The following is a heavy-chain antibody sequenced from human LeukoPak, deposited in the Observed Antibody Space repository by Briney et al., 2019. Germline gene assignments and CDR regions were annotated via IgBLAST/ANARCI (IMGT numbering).Heavy chain of an antibody. CDR1: GFTFNSYG. CDR3: TTEEENVDTAMEGAFDY. J-gene: IGHJ4*02. Sequence: GGSLRLSCAASGFTFNSYGMHWVRQAPGKGLEWVAVISYDGSNKYYADSVKGRFTISRDNSKNTLYLQMNSLKTEDTAVYYCTTEEENVDTAMEGAFDYWGQGPLVTVSS. V-gene: IGHV3-30*03. CDR2: ISYDGSNK. D-gene: IGHD5-18*01.